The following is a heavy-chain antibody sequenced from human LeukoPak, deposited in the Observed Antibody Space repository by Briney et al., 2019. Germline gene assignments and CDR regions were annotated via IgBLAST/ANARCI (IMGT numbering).Heavy chain of an antibody. V-gene: IGHV3-30-3*01. CDR1: GVTFSDSA. Sequence: GGSLRLSCATSGVTFSDSAMHWVRQAPGNGLEWVAVISYDGSNKKYADSVKGRFTISRDNSKKTLYLQMNSLRDEDTALYYCARVAVDWNTPFGYWGQGILVTVSS. J-gene: IGHJ4*02. CDR3: ARVAVDWNTPFGY. D-gene: IGHD1/OR15-1a*01. CDR2: ISYDGSNK.